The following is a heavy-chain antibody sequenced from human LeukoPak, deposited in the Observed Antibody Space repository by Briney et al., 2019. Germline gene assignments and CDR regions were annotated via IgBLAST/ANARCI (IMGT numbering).Heavy chain of an antibody. J-gene: IGHJ4*02. V-gene: IGHV1-2*02. Sequence: ASVKVSCKASGYTFTDYFMHWVRQAPGQGLEWMGWIYPNNGGTSYAQKFRGRVTMTRDTSTRTAYMDLSRLRSDDTAVYYCARGGYYNILTGFRSRILGFDYWGQGSLVTVSS. CDR3: ARGGYYNILTGFRSRILGFDY. D-gene: IGHD3-9*01. CDR1: GYTFTDYF. CDR2: IYPNNGGT.